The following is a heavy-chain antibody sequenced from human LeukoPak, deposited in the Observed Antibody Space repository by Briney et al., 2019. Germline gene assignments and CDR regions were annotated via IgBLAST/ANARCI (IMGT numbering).Heavy chain of an antibody. CDR2: ISWNSGSI. D-gene: IGHD6-19*01. J-gene: IGHJ5*02. CDR1: GFTFDDYA. Sequence: PGGSLRLSCAASGFTFDDYAMHWVRQAPGKGLEWVSGISWNSGSIGYADSVKGRFTISRDNAKNSLYLQMNSLRAEDTALYYCAKDHSSGWYGTWFDPWGQGTLVTVSS. V-gene: IGHV3-9*01. CDR3: AKDHSSGWYGTWFDP.